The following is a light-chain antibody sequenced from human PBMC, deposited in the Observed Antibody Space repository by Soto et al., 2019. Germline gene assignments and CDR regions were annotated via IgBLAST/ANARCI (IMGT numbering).Light chain of an antibody. Sequence: QSVLTQPPSVSGAPGQRVTISCTGSRFNIGAGSDVHWYQQLPGTAPKLLVYGNNNRPSGVPDRFSGSKSGPSASLAISGLQAEDEGDYYCHSSDSRLSGSKVFGGGTKLTVL. V-gene: IGLV1-40*01. CDR1: RFNIGAGSD. CDR3: HSSDSRLSGSKV. J-gene: IGLJ3*02. CDR2: GNN.